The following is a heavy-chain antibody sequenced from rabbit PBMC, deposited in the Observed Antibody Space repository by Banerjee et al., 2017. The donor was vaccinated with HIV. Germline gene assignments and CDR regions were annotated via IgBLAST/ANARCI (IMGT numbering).Heavy chain of an antibody. CDR3: ARWDGWSYPGFKL. CDR1: GFTLSSCW. CDR2: IYTVNDNT. D-gene: IGHD7-1*01. J-gene: IGHJ4*01. Sequence: EESGGGLVQPEGSLTLTCTASGFTLSSCWIWWVRQAPGKGLEWIARIYTVNDNTHYATWAKGRFTISKTSSTTVTLQMTALTAADTATYFCARWDGWSYPGFKLWGQGTLVTVS. V-gene: IGHV1S45*01.